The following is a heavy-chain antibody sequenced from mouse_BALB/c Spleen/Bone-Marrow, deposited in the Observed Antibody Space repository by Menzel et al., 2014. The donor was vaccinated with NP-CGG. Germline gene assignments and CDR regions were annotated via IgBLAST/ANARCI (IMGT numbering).Heavy chain of an antibody. V-gene: IGHV5-6-3*01. Sequence: AQLKDSGGGLVQPGGSLKLSCVASGFTFSSYGMSWVRQTPDKRLELVATINNGGSTYYPDSVKGQFTISRDNAKNTLYLQMSSLKSEDTAMYYCARVYGWYFDVWGAGTTVTVSS. CDR1: GFTFSSYG. CDR2: INNGGST. J-gene: IGHJ1*01. D-gene: IGHD1-1*01. CDR3: ARVYGWYFDV.